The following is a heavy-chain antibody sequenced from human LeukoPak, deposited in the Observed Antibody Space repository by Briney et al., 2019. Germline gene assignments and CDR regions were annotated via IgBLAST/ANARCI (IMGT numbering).Heavy chain of an antibody. J-gene: IGHJ4*02. CDR3: AKQRNGYCSSTSCYANYFDY. CDR1: GFTVSSNY. D-gene: IGHD2-2*03. Sequence: GGSLRLSCAASGFTVSSNYMSWVRQAPGRGLEWVSVIYSGGDTRYADSVKGRFTISGDNSKNTLYLQMNSLRAEDTAVYYCAKQRNGYCSSTSCYANYFDYWGQGTLVTVSS. V-gene: IGHV3-66*04. CDR2: IYSGGDT.